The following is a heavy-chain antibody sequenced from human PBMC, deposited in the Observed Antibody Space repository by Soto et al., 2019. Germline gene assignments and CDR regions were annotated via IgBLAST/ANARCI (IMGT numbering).Heavy chain of an antibody. CDR2: ISYDGSNK. CDR1: GFTFSIYA. J-gene: IGHJ6*02. Sequence: PGGSLRLACAASGFTFSIYAMHWVRQAPGKGLEWVAVISYDGSNKYYAESVKGRFTISRDNSKNTLYLQMNSLRAEDTAVYYCARXLVVPAEYYYYYYGMDVWGQGTTVTVSS. D-gene: IGHD2-2*01. V-gene: IGHV3-30-3*01. CDR3: ARXLVVPAEYYYYYYGMDV.